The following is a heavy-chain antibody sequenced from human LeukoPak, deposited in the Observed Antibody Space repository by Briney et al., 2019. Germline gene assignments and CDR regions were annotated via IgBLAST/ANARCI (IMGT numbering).Heavy chain of an antibody. CDR2: IYPGDSDT. V-gene: IGHV5-51*01. CDR3: ARVRSIAAAGLSLDY. CDR1: GYSLTSYW. Sequence: GESLKISCKGSGYSLTSYWIGWVRQMPGKDLEWMGIIYPGDSDTRYSPSFQGQVTISADKSISTAYLQWSSLKASDTAMYYCARVRSIAAAGLSLDYWGQGTLVTVSS. J-gene: IGHJ4*02. D-gene: IGHD6-13*01.